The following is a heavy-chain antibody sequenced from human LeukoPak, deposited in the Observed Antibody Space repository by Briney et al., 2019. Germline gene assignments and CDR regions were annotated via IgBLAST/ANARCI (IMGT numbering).Heavy chain of an antibody. Sequence: GRSLRLSCAASGFTFSNYGMRWVRQAPGKGLEWVSLIRGSGGGTYYADSVKGRFTISRDNSKNTVYLQMNSLRAEDTAVYYCVKARMPHCGTDCLESWGQGTLVTVSS. CDR1: GFTFSNYG. CDR2: IRGSGGGT. J-gene: IGHJ4*02. CDR3: VKARMPHCGTDCLES. D-gene: IGHD2-21*02. V-gene: IGHV3-23*01.